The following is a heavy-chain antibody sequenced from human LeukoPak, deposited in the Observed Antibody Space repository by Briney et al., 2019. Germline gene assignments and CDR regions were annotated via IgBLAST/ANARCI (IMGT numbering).Heavy chain of an antibody. J-gene: IGHJ4*02. CDR2: IYHSGST. D-gene: IGHD6-19*01. CDR3: ARSFSSGPPLDF. CDR1: GGLISRIEYY. V-gene: IGHV4-39*07. Sequence: SETLSLTCTVSGGLISRIEYYWGWVRQTPGKGLEWIGTIYHSGSTSYNPSLRSRVTISADTSKNQFSLKLSAVTAADTAVYYCARSFSSGPPLDFWGQGTLVTVSS.